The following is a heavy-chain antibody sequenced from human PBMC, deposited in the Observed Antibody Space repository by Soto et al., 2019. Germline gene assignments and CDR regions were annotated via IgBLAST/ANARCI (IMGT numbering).Heavy chain of an antibody. J-gene: IGHJ6*02. D-gene: IGHD6-19*01. CDR1: AGSFSGYY. V-gene: IGHV4-34*01. Sequence: SETLSLTCAVHAGSFSGYYWTWIRQPPGKGLEWIGEISHSGSTNYNPSLKSRVTISVDTSKNQFSLNLSSVTAADTAVYYCARARVIAVAGCYYYYGMDVWGQGTTVTVSS. CDR3: ARARVIAVAGCYYYYGMDV. CDR2: ISHSGST.